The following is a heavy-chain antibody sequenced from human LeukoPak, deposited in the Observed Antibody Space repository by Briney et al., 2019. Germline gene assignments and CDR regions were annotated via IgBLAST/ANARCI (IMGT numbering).Heavy chain of an antibody. CDR2: IYYSGST. CDR1: GGSISSSSYY. V-gene: IGHV4-39*01. Sequence: PSETLSLTCTVSGGSISSSSYYWGWIRQPPGKGLEWIGSIYYSGSTYYNPSLKGRVTISVDTSKNQFSLKLSSVTAADTAVYYCARLWIRWSILDYWGQGTLVTVSS. D-gene: IGHD4-23*01. J-gene: IGHJ4*02. CDR3: ARLWIRWSILDY.